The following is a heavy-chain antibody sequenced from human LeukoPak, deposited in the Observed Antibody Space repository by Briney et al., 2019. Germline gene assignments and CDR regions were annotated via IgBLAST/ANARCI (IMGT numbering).Heavy chain of an antibody. CDR2: IYVIRTS. Sequence: SETLSLTCTVSGGSISSRNHYWGWIRRPPGKGLEWIGSIYVIRTSYYNPSLESRVTISVDTSKNQLSLNLSSVTAADTALYYCARQVGATTLIDYWGQGTLVTVSS. V-gene: IGHV4-39*01. J-gene: IGHJ4*02. CDR1: GGSISSRNHY. CDR3: ARQVGATTLIDY. D-gene: IGHD1-26*01.